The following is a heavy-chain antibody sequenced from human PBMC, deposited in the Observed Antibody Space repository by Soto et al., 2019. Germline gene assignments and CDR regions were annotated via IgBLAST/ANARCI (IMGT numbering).Heavy chain of an antibody. Sequence: QVQLVQSGAEVKKPGSSVRVSCKASGDTFSRYTVNWVRQAPRQGLEWMGGIIPRFGTTNFAPTLQGRVTITADESTNTVYTDLSSLRSEDTALYFCARGRGLYNSGRSQLDYWGQGTLVTVSS. V-gene: IGHV1-69*01. CDR2: IIPRFGTT. CDR3: ARGRGLYNSGRSQLDY. D-gene: IGHD1-1*01. J-gene: IGHJ4*02. CDR1: GDTFSRYT.